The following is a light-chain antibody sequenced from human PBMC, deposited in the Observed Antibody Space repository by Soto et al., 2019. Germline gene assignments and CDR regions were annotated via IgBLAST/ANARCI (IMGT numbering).Light chain of an antibody. J-gene: IGKJ1*01. CDR3: QQYYSSWT. CDR2: DAS. CDR1: KSVGYW. V-gene: IGKV1-5*01. Sequence: IQMTQSPSTLSASVGDRVTITCRASKSVGYWLAWYQQKPGKAPQFLIYDASNWHDGVPSRFSGSGSGTEFTLTISGLHPDDCASYYYQQYYSSWTVGQGTKVEV.